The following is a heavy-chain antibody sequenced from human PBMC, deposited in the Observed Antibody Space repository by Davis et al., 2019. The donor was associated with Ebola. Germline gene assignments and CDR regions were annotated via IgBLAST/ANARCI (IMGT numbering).Heavy chain of an antibody. CDR2: ITGGSTYT. J-gene: IGHJ4*02. Sequence: GESLKISCAASGFTFGSYAMDWVRQSPGKGLEWVSAITGGSTYTYYADSVKGRFTISRDNAKNSLYLQMNSLRAEDTGVYYCGHTDWGQGTLVTVSS. CDR3: GHTD. CDR1: GFTFGSYA. V-gene: IGHV3-23*01.